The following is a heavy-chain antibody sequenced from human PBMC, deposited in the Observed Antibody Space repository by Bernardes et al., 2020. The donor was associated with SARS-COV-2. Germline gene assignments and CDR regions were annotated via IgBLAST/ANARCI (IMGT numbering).Heavy chain of an antibody. D-gene: IGHD3-3*01. CDR3: ARYTYYDFWSGYSLPNYYYYGMDV. CDR2: IGDGAT. V-gene: IGHV3-74*01. CDR1: GFILSNYW. J-gene: IGHJ6*02. Sequence: GGSLRLSCEASGFILSNYWMHWVRQVPGKGLVWVSRIGDGATTYADSVKGRFTISRDNAKNSLYLQMNSLRAEDTAVYYCARYTYYDFWSGYSLPNYYYYGMDVWGQGTTVTVSS.